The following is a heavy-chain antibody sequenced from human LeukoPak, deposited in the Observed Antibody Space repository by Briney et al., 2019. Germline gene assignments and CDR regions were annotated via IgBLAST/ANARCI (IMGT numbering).Heavy chain of an antibody. V-gene: IGHV4-59*01. D-gene: IGHD3-10*01. Sequence: PGGSLRLSCTASGFTFGDYVMSWVRQAPGKGLEWIGYIYYSGSTNYNPSLKSRVTISVDTSKNQFSLKLSSVTAADTAVYYCARVVVRGVIAYYYYMDVWGKGTTVTVSS. J-gene: IGHJ6*03. CDR2: IYYSGST. CDR1: GFTFGDYV. CDR3: ARVVVRGVIAYYYYMDV.